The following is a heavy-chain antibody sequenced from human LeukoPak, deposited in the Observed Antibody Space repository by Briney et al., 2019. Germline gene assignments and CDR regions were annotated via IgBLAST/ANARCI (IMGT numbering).Heavy chain of an antibody. Sequence: SETLSLTCAVYGGSFSGYYWSWIRQPPGKGLEWIGEINHSGSTNYNPSLKSRVTISVDTSKNQFSLKLSSVTAADTAVYYCARSMVGGVIVIVYWGQGTLVTVSS. CDR2: INHSGST. CDR3: ARSMVGGVIVIVY. D-gene: IGHD3-16*02. J-gene: IGHJ4*02. V-gene: IGHV4-34*01. CDR1: GGSFSGYY.